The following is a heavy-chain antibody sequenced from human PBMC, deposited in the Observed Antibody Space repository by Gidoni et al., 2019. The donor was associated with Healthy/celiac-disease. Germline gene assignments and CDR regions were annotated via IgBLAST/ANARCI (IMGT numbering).Heavy chain of an antibody. V-gene: IGHV6-1*01. D-gene: IGHD2-2*01. CDR1: GDSVSSNSAA. Sequence: QVQLQQSGPGLVKPSQTLSLTCATSGDSVSSNSAAWNWIRQSPSRGLEWLGRTYYRSKWYNDYAVSVKSRITINPDTSKNQFSLQLNAVTPEDTAVYYCARDEVLGVVVPAAKRGAFDIWGQGTMVTVSS. J-gene: IGHJ3*02. CDR2: TYYRSKWYN. CDR3: ARDEVLGVVVPAAKRGAFDI.